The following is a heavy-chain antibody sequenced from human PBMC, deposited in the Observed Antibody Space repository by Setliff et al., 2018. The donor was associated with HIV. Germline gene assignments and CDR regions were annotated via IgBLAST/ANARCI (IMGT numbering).Heavy chain of an antibody. Sequence: GASVKVSCKAYGYSFSSYGLNWVRQAPGQGLEWLGWISAENGNTNYAQKFQGRVIMTTDTSTSTAYMELKSLRSDDTAVYFCARDRSPTVAGTFGYWGQGTLVTVS. V-gene: IGHV1-18*01. D-gene: IGHD6-19*01. CDR3: ARDRSPTVAGTFGY. CDR1: GYSFSSYG. CDR2: ISAENGNT. J-gene: IGHJ4*02.